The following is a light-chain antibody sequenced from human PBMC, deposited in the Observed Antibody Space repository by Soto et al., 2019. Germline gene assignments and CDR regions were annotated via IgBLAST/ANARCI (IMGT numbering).Light chain of an antibody. J-gene: IGKJ4*01. CDR2: KAS. CDR1: QSISSW. CDR3: QQYGGFPLT. Sequence: DIQMTQSPSTLSASIGDRVTITCRASQSISSWLAWYQQKPGKAPKVLIYKASNLESGVPSRFSGSGSGTEFTLTISSLQPDDFATYYCQQYGGFPLTFGGGTKVEVK. V-gene: IGKV1-5*03.